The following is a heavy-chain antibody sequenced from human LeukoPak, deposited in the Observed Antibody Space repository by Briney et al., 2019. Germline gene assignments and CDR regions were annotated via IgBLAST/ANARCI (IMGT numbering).Heavy chain of an antibody. CDR1: GSTLSNYW. J-gene: IGHJ4*02. V-gene: IGHV3-7*01. CDR2: IKQDGSEK. CDR3: ASGQQLGY. D-gene: IGHD6-6*01. Sequence: GGSRRPSCAPSGSTLSNYWTGWARQPPGKGLEWVANIKQDGSEKYYVDSVKGRFTISRDNAKNSLYLQMNSLRAEDTAVYYCASGQQLGYWGQGTLVTVSS.